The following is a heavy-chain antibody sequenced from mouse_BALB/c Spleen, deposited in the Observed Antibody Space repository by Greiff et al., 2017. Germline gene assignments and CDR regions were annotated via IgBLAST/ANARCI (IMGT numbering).Heavy chain of an antibody. CDR1: GFTFSSYA. CDR2: ISSGGSYT. V-gene: IGHV5-9-4*01. J-gene: IGHJ3*01. CDR3: ARGGNYDGAWFAY. Sequence: EVHLVESGGGLVKPGGSLKLSCAASGFTFSSYAMSWVRQSPEKRLEWVAEISSGGSYTYYPDTVTGRFTISRDNAKNTLYLEMSSLRSEDTAMYYCARGGNYDGAWFAYWGQGTLVTVSA. D-gene: IGHD2-4*01.